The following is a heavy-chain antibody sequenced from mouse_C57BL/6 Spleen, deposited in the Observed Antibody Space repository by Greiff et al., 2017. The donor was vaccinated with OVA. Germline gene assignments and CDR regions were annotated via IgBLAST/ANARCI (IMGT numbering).Heavy chain of an antibody. Sequence: QVQLQQPGAELVKPGASVKLSCKASGYTFTSYWMQWVKQRPGQGLEWIGEIDPSDSYTNYNQKFKGKATLTVDTSSSTAYMQLSSLTSEDSAVYYCARGTYSNYFDYWGQGTTLTVSS. CDR2: IDPSDSYT. CDR1: GYTFTSYW. CDR3: ARGTYSNYFDY. V-gene: IGHV1-50*01. J-gene: IGHJ2*01. D-gene: IGHD2-5*01.